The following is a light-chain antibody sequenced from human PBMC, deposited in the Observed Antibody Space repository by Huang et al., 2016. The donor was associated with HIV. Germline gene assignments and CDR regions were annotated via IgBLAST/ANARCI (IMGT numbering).Light chain of an antibody. V-gene: IGKV3-15*01. J-gene: IGKJ4*01. CDR1: RSGSTN. CDR3: HQYNNWLLS. Sequence: EIVMTQSPATLSVSPGQRVTLSCRANRSGSTNLAWYQQRHGQAPRLLIYGSSTRAPGIPARFSGSGSGTDFSFTISSLQSEDFALYYCHQYNNWLLSFGGGTRV. CDR2: GSS.